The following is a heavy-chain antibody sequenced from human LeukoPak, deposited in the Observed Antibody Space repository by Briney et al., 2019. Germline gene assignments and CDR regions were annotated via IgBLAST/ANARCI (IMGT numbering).Heavy chain of an antibody. CDR3: AKQETDDYGDPNWFDP. J-gene: IGHJ5*02. Sequence: SETLSLTCTVSGGSISSSSYYWGWIRQPPGKGLEWIGSIYYSGSTYYNPSLKSRVTISVDTSKNQFSLKLSPVTAADTAVYYCAKQETDDYGDPNWFDPWGQGTLVTVSS. D-gene: IGHD4-17*01. CDR1: GGSISSSSYY. V-gene: IGHV4-39*01. CDR2: IYYSGST.